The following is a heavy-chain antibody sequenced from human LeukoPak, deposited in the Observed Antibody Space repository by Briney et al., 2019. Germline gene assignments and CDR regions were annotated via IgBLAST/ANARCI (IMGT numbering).Heavy chain of an antibody. CDR1: GGSFSGYY. CDR2: INHSGST. J-gene: IGHJ4*02. V-gene: IGHV4-34*01. CDR3: ARRAYYYDSSGYYSHDY. Sequence: SETLSLTCAVYGGSFSGYYWSWIRQPPGKGLEWIGEINHSGSTNYNPSLKSRVTISVDTSKNQFSLKLSSVTAADTAVYYCARRAYYYDSSGYYSHDYWGQGTLVTVSS. D-gene: IGHD3-22*01.